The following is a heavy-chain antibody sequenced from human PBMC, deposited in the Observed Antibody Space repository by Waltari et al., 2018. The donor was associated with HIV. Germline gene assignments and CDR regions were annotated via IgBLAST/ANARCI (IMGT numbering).Heavy chain of an antibody. CDR3: ARVRSYGMDV. V-gene: IGHV1-3*01. J-gene: IGHJ6*02. CDR2: INAGNGNT. CDR1: GYTFTSYA. Sequence: QVQLVQSGAEVKKPGASVKVSCKASGYTFTSYAMHWVRQAPGQRLEWMGWINAGNGNTKYSRKFQGRVTITRDTSASTAYMELSSLRSEDTAVYYCARVRSYGMDVWGQGTTVTVSS.